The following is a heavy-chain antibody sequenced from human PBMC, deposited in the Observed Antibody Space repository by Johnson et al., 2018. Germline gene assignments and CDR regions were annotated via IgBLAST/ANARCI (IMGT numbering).Heavy chain of an antibody. CDR3: ARDDYGWTGAFDI. J-gene: IGHJ3*02. CDR2: IIPLFGTA. CDR1: GGTFSSYT. D-gene: IGHD4-17*01. Sequence: QVQLVESGAEVKKPGSSVKVSCKASGGTFSSYTISWVRQAPGQGLEWMGGIIPLFGTANYAQKFQGRVTITADESTSTAYMELSSLRSEDTAVYYCARDDYGWTGAFDIWGQGTMVTVSS. V-gene: IGHV1-69*01.